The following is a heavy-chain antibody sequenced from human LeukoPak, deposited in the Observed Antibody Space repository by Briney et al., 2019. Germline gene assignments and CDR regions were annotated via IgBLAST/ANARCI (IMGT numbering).Heavy chain of an antibody. CDR2: IWYDGSNK. Sequence: PGGSLRLSCAASGFTFSSYGMHWVRQAPGKGLEWVAVIWYDGSNKYYADSVKGRFTISRDNSKNTLYLQMNSLRAEDTAVYYCAKEAYYDPKYYFDYWGQGTLVTVSS. J-gene: IGHJ4*02. D-gene: IGHD3-3*01. V-gene: IGHV3-33*06. CDR1: GFTFSSYG. CDR3: AKEAYYDPKYYFDY.